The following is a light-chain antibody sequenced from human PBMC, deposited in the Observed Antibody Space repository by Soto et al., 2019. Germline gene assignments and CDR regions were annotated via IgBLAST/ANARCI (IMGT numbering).Light chain of an antibody. J-gene: IGKJ5*01. V-gene: IGKV3D-20*01. CDR2: DAS. CDR3: QQYGSSLPIT. Sequence: EIVMTQSPATLSVSPGERVTLSCRAGQSVSSSYLAWYQQKPGLAPRLLIYDASSRATGIPDRFSGSGSGTDFTLTISRLEPEDFAVYYCQQYGSSLPITFGQGTRLEIK. CDR1: QSVSSSY.